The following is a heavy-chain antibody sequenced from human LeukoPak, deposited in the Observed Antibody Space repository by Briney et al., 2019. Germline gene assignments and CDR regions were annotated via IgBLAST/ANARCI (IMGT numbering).Heavy chain of an antibody. CDR3: TKSGHRTTVTLFDY. Sequence: PGGSLRLSCAASGFTFSSYWMSWVRQAPGKGLEWVANIKQDGSEKYYVDSVKGRFTISRDNAKNTLYLQMNSLRAEDTAVYYCTKSGHRTTVTLFDYWGQGTLVTVSA. D-gene: IGHD4-17*01. V-gene: IGHV3-7*03. CDR1: GFTFSSYW. CDR2: IKQDGSEK. J-gene: IGHJ4*02.